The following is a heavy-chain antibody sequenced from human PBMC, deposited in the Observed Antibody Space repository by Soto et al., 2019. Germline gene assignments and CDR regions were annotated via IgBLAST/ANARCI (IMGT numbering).Heavy chain of an antibody. Sequence: ASVKVSCKASGYTFTSYGISWVRQAPGQGLEWMGWISAYNGNTNYAQKLQGRVTMTTDTSTSTAYMELRSLRSDDTAVYYCARVWGGCSGGSCYSDFDYWGQGTMVTVYS. V-gene: IGHV1-18*04. CDR1: GYTFTSYG. CDR2: ISAYNGNT. CDR3: ARVWGGCSGGSCYSDFDY. D-gene: IGHD2-15*01. J-gene: IGHJ4*02.